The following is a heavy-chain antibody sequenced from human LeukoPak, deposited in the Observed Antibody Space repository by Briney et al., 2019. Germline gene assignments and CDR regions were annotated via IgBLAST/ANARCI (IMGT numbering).Heavy chain of an antibody. Sequence: SETLFLTCTVSGGSISSYYWSWIRQPPGKGLGWIGYIYYSGNTNYNPSLKSRVTLSADTSKNQFSLKLTSVTAADTAVYYCASGHRGAGMTKTTPFDYWGQGTLVTVSS. CDR2: IYYSGNT. J-gene: IGHJ4*02. D-gene: IGHD1-14*01. CDR3: ASGHRGAGMTKTTPFDY. V-gene: IGHV4-59*01. CDR1: GGSISSYY.